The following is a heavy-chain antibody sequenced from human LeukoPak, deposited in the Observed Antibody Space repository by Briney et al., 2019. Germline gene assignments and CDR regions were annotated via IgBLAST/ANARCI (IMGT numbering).Heavy chain of an antibody. Sequence: SEALSLACTVSGGSISSSSYYWGWIRQPPGKGLEWIGSIYYSGGTYYNPSLKSRVTISVDTSKNQFSLKLSSVTAADTAVYYCAILTTVTTGYWGQGTLVTVSS. CDR1: GGSISSSSYY. CDR3: AILTTVTTGY. J-gene: IGHJ4*02. V-gene: IGHV4-39*01. D-gene: IGHD4-17*01. CDR2: IYYSGGT.